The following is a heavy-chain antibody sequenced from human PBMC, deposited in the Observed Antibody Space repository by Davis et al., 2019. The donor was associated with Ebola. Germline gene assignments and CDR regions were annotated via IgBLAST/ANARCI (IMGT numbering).Heavy chain of an antibody. CDR1: GFTLSSYW. V-gene: IGHV3-23*01. CDR3: AKSTRIVGDWDFDY. D-gene: IGHD3-22*01. Sequence: GGSLRLSCAASGFTLSSYWMSWVRQAPGKGLEWVSAITGSGGSTYYAESVKGRFTISRDNSKNTLDLQMNSRRADDTAVYYCAKSTRIVGDWDFDYWGQGTLVTVSS. CDR2: ITGSGGST. J-gene: IGHJ4*02.